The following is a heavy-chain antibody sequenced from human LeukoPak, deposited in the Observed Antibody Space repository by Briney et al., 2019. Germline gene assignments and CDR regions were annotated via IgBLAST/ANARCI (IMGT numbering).Heavy chain of an antibody. CDR1: GYTFTSYG. V-gene: IGHV1-18*01. CDR3: AREAVPAPDYYYYYMDV. D-gene: IGHD2-2*01. Sequence: ASVKVSCKASGYTFTSYGISWVRQAPGQGLEWMGWISAYNGNTNYAQKLQGRVTMTTDTSTSTAYMELRSLRSDDTAVYYCAREAVPAPDYYYYYMDVWGKGTTVTVSS. CDR2: ISAYNGNT. J-gene: IGHJ6*03.